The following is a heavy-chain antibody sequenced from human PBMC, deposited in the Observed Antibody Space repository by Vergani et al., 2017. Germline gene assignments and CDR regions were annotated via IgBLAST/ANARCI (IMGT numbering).Heavy chain of an antibody. CDR2: LTGGGGST. Sequence: EVQLLESGGSLKQPGGSVRLSCAASGFPFSPYAMHWVRQAPGKGLEWVSALTGGGGSTYYADSFKGRFIISRDNSGDTMYVQKNSLRPKDTGAYYWVKQPQWYEKFLDSWGQRTLTTVA. J-gene: IGHJ4*02. D-gene: IGHD3-3*01. V-gene: IGHV3-23*01. CDR1: GFPFSPYA. CDR3: VKQPQWYEKFLDS.